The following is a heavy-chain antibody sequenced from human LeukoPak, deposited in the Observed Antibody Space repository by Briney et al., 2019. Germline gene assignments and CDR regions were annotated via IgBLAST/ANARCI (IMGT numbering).Heavy chain of an antibody. CDR1: GFTFSSYG. J-gene: IGHJ4*02. D-gene: IGHD1-14*01. Sequence: QPGRSLRLSCAASGFTFSSYGMHWVRQAPGKGLEWVAVISYDGSNKYYADSVKGRFTISRDNSKNTLYLQMNSLRAEDTAVYYCARDITTETTGNYWGQGTLVTVSS. CDR3: ARDITTETTGNY. CDR2: ISYDGSNK. V-gene: IGHV3-30*03.